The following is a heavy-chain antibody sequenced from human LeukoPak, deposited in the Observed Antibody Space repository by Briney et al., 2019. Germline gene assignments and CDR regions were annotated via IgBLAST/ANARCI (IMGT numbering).Heavy chain of an antibody. CDR1: GFTFSNYA. Sequence: PGGSLRLSCAASGFTFSNYAMSWVRQAPGKGLEWVANIKQDGSQKHYVDSVKGRFTISRDNSKNLLYLQMNSLGAEDTAVYYCARLYDGSAYHADHFDYWGQGTLVIVSS. CDR2: IKQDGSQK. CDR3: ARLYDGSAYHADHFDY. V-gene: IGHV3-7*01. J-gene: IGHJ4*02. D-gene: IGHD3-22*01.